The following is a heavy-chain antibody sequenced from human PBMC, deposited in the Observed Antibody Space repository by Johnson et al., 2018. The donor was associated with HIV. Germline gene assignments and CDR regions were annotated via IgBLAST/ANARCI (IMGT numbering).Heavy chain of an antibody. J-gene: IGHJ3*02. CDR2: IKSKTDGGTT. CDR1: GFSFTNAW. CDR3: TTYQTMVTRYVEIKGCAFDI. V-gene: IGHV3-15*01. D-gene: IGHD2-21*02. Sequence: VQLVESGGGVVQPGRSLRLSCAASGFSFTNAWMSWVRQAPGKGLEWVGRIKSKTDGGTTEFAAPVKGRFTMSRDDSKNTLYLQMNSLKTEDTAVYYCTTYQTMVTRYVEIKGCAFDIWGQGTMVTVSS.